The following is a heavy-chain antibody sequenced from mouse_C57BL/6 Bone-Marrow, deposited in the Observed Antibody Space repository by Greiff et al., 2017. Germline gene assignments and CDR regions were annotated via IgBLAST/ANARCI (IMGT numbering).Heavy chain of an antibody. V-gene: IGHV5-12*01. D-gene: IGHD1-2*01. CDR3: ARGADGDAMDY. J-gene: IGHJ4*01. CDR1: GFTFSDYY. CDR2: ISNGGGST. Sequence: DVMLVESGGGLVQPGGSLKLSCAASGFTFSDYYMYWVRQTPEKRLEWVAYISNGGGSTYYPDTVKGRFTISRDNAKNTLYLQMSRLKSEDTAMYYCARGADGDAMDYWGQGTSVTVSS.